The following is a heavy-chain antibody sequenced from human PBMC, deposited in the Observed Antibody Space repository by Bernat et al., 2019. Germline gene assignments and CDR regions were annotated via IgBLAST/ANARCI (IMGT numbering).Heavy chain of an antibody. CDR2: IWYDGSNR. CDR3: ARGGRDSSGRGDYYFDN. J-gene: IGHJ4*02. Sequence: QVQLVESGGGVVQPGRSLRLSCAASGFTFSNYGMHWVRQAPGKGLECVALIWYDGSNRYYADSVKGRFNISRDKSKNTLYLQMDSLRAEDTAMYFCARGGRDSSGRGDYYFDNWGQGTLVTVSS. CDR1: GFTFSNYG. V-gene: IGHV3-33*01. D-gene: IGHD6-19*01.